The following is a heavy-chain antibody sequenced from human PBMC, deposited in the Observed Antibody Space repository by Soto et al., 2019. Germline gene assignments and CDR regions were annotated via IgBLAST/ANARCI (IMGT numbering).Heavy chain of an antibody. CDR2: IIPILGIA. V-gene: IGHV1-69*02. CDR3: ARGLGYCSGGSCYDILDY. CDR1: GGTFSSYT. J-gene: IGHJ4*02. D-gene: IGHD2-15*01. Sequence: ASVKVSCKASGGTFSSYTISWVRQAPGQGLEWMGRIIPILGIANYAQKFQGRVTITADKSTSTAYMELSSLRSEDTAVYYCARGLGYCSGGSCYDILDYWGQGTLVTVSS.